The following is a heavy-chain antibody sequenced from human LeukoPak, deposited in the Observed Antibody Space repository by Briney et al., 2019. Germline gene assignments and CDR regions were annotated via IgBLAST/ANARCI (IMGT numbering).Heavy chain of an antibody. D-gene: IGHD1-26*01. J-gene: IGHJ4*02. V-gene: IGHV1-2*06. CDR1: GYTFTGYY. CDR3: ASLGEVLWDYYFDY. Sequence: ASVKVSCKASGYTFTGYYMHWVRQAPGQGLEWMGRINPNSGGTNHAQKFQGRVTMTRDTSISTAYMELSRLRSDDTAVYYCASLGEVLWDYYFDYWGQGTLVTVSS. CDR2: INPNSGGT.